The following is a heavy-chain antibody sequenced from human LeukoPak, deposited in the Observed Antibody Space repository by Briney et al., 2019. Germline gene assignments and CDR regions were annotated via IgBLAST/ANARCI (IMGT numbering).Heavy chain of an antibody. CDR1: GLTFSSHG. V-gene: IGHV3-33*05. D-gene: IGHD3-10*01. CDR3: ARARAVSWFAS. Sequence: GGSLRLSCAASGLTFSSHGFHWVRQAPGKGLEWVTFISLDGSKKSYADSVKGRFTFSRDDSKNTLYLEMNSLRAEDTAVYYCARARAVSWFASWGLGTLVTVSS. J-gene: IGHJ5*01. CDR2: ISLDGSKK.